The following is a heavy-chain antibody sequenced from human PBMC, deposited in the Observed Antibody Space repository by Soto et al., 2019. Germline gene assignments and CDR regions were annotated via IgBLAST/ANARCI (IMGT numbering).Heavy chain of an antibody. D-gene: IGHD3-9*01. CDR3: ARAHYDILTGSYYYGMDV. V-gene: IGHV3-53*04. J-gene: IGHJ6*02. CDR2: IYSGGST. CDR1: GFTVSSNY. Sequence: EVQLVESGGGLVQPGGSLRLSCAASGFTVSSNYMSWVRQAPGKGLEWVSVIYSGGSTYYADSVKGRFTISRHNSKNTLYLQTNSLRAEDTAVYYCARAHYDILTGSYYYGMDVWGQGTTVTVSS.